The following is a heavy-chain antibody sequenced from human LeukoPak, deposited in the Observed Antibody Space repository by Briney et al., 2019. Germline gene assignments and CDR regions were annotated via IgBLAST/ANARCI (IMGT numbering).Heavy chain of an antibody. J-gene: IGHJ6*02. CDR3: ARDTGDYDILTGYQGDYYYYGMDV. Sequence: PGGSLRLSCAASGFTFSSYSMNWVRQAPGKGLEWVSSISSSSSYIYYADSVKGRFTISRDNAKNSLYLQMNSLRAVDTAVYYCARDTGDYDILTGYQGDYYYYGMDVWGQGTTVTVSS. D-gene: IGHD3-9*01. CDR2: ISSSSSYI. CDR1: GFTFSSYS. V-gene: IGHV3-21*01.